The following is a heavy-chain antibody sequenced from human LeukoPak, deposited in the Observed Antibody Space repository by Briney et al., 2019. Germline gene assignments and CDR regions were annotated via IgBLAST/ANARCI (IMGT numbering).Heavy chain of an antibody. D-gene: IGHD6-25*01. V-gene: IGHV1-8*03. CDR3: ARTTSFTASGYDY. Sequence: ASVTVSCKASGYTFTNYHINWVRQATGQGHEWMGWMNPNNGDSGYAQKFQGRVAITRDTSISTSYMELRSLSSDDTAVYFCARTTSFTASGYDYWGQGTLVTVSS. CDR2: MNPNNGDS. J-gene: IGHJ4*02. CDR1: GYTFTNYH.